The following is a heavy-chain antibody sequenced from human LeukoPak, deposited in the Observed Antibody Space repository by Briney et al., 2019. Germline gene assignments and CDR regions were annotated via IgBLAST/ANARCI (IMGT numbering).Heavy chain of an antibody. V-gene: IGHV1-18*01. Sequence: ASVKVSCKASGYTFTSYGISWVRQAPGQGLEWMGWISAYNGNTNYAQKLQGRVTMTTDTSTSTAYMELRSLRSDDTAVYYCASLLGYCSGGSCYSWFDPWGQGTLVTVSS. J-gene: IGHJ5*02. CDR1: GYTFTSYG. CDR2: ISAYNGNT. D-gene: IGHD2-15*01. CDR3: ASLLGYCSGGSCYSWFDP.